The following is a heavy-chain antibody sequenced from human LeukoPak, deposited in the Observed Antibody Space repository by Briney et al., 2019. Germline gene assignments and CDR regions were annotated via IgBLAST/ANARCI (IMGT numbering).Heavy chain of an antibody. Sequence: PGGSLRLSCAASGFTLRSLWMDWVRQAPGKGLEWVAKIKQDGSETYYVDSVRGRFTISRDNAKNSLYLQMNSLRAEDTAVYYCARGLRWLDYWGQGTLVTVSS. J-gene: IGHJ4*02. CDR3: ARGLRWLDY. CDR1: GFTLRSLW. CDR2: IKQDGSET. D-gene: IGHD4-23*01. V-gene: IGHV3-7*01.